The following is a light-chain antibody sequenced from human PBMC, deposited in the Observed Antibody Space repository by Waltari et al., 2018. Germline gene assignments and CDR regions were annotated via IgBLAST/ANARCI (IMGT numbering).Light chain of an antibody. CDR2: EVT. CDR3: SSYAGSNIVV. V-gene: IGLV2-8*01. CDR1: SSDVGGYNY. Sequence: QSALSQPTSASGSPGQSVTISCTGTSSDVGGYNYVSWYQQHPGKAPKFVIYEVTKRPSGVPDRFSGSKSGNTASLTVSGLQAEDEADYYCSSYAGSNIVVFGGGTKLTVL. J-gene: IGLJ2*01.